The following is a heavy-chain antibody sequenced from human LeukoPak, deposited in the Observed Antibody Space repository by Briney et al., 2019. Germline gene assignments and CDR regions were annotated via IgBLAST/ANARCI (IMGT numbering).Heavy chain of an antibody. V-gene: IGHV3-9*01. CDR2: ISWNSGSI. CDR3: ARDLRVRGVIPQSFDY. D-gene: IGHD3-10*01. J-gene: IGHJ4*02. CDR1: GFTFDDYA. Sequence: GGSLRLSCAASGFTFDDYAMHWVRQAPGKGLEWVSGISWNSGSIGYADSVKGRFTISRDNAKNSLYLQMNSLRAEDTAVYYCARDLRVRGVIPQSFDYWGQGTLVTVSS.